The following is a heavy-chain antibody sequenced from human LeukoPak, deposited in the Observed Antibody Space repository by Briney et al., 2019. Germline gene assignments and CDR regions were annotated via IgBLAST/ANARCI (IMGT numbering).Heavy chain of an antibody. CDR1: GYTFSAYY. Sequence: ASVKVSCKGSGYTFSAYYIHWLRQAPGQGPEWMGWISPQSFDTNYAQKFQGRVTMTTATSMNTVFMELSRLSSGDTAVYYCAREGDIAAALFDNWGQGTLVTVSS. D-gene: IGHD6-13*01. J-gene: IGHJ4*02. CDR3: AREGDIAAALFDN. V-gene: IGHV1-2*02. CDR2: ISPQSFDT.